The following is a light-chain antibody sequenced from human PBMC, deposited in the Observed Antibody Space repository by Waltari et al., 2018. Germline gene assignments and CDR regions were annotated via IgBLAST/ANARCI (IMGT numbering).Light chain of an antibody. CDR2: AVS. CDR1: QSINRW. CDR3: QQYNSDDWT. J-gene: IGKJ1*01. Sequence: DIQMTQSPSTLSAFVGERVTITCRDSQSINRWVAWYQQEPGKAPKLLIQAVSSLVSGVPSSFSGSGSVTEFTLTISSLQPDDFATYYCQQYNSDDWTFGQGTKVEI. V-gene: IGKV1-5*01.